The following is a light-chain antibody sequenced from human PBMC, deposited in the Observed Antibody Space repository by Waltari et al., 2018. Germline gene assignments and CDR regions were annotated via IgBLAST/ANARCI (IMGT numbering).Light chain of an antibody. J-gene: IGKJ1*01. CDR1: QSINSY. CDR3: EQSYSTPRK. V-gene: IGKV1-39*01. Sequence: TCRASQSINSYLSWYQQKPGTAPILLIYAASSLQSGVPSRFSGSGSGTDFTLTISSLQPEDFATYYCEQSYSTPRKFEQGTKVEIK. CDR2: AAS.